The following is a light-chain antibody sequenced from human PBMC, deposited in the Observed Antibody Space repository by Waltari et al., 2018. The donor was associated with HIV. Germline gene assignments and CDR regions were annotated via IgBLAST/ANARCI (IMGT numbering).Light chain of an antibody. CDR1: SSDVGGYNY. J-gene: IGLJ2*01. V-gene: IGLV2-8*01. Sequence: QSALTQPPSASGSPGQSVPISCTGTSSDVGGYNYFSWYQQHPGKAPKLMIYEVSKRPSGVPDRVSGSKSGNTASLTVSGLQAEDEADYYCSSYAGSNNVIFGGGTKLTVL. CDR3: SSYAGSNNVI. CDR2: EVS.